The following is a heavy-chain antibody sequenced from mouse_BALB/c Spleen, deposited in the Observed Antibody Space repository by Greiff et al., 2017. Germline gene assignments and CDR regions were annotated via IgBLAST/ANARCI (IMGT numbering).Heavy chain of an antibody. J-gene: IGHJ3*01. Sequence: EVKVEESGGGLVQPGGSMKLSCVASGFTFSNYWMNWVRQSPEKGLEWVAEIRLKSNNYATHYAESVKGRFTISRDDSKSSVYLQMNNLRAEDTGIYYCTRQGGGYYPWFAYWGQGTLVTVSA. CDR1: GFTFSNYW. D-gene: IGHD2-3*01. CDR3: TRQGGGYYPWFAY. CDR2: IRLKSNNYAT. V-gene: IGHV6-6*02.